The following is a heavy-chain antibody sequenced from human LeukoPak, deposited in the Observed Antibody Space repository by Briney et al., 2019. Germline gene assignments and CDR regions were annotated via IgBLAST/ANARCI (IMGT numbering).Heavy chain of an antibody. V-gene: IGHV3-53*01. CDR1: GFTVSSNY. Sequence: GGSLRLSCAASGFTVSSNYMSWVRQAPGKGLEWVSVIYSGGSTYYADSVKGRFTISRDNSKNTLYLQMNSLRAEDTAVYYCAKGASSSAKTFDYWGQGTLVTVSS. D-gene: IGHD6-13*01. J-gene: IGHJ4*02. CDR3: AKGASSSAKTFDY. CDR2: IYSGGST.